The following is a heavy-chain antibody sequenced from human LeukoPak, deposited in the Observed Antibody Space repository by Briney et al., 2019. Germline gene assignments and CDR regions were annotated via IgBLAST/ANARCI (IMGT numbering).Heavy chain of an antibody. CDR1: GFTFSNNG. CDR3: AKTNGYYDY. J-gene: IGHJ4*02. V-gene: IGHV3-23*01. Sequence: GGSLRLSCAASGFTFSNNGMSWVRQSPGRGLEWVSGISGGGDTTYYAESVKGRFTISRDNSKNTLFLQMNSLAAEDTAVYYCAKTNGYYDYWGQGALVAVSS. D-gene: IGHD3-22*01. CDR2: ISGGGDTT.